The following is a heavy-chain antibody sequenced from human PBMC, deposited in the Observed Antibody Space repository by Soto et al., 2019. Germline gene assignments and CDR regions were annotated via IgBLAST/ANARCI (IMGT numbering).Heavy chain of an antibody. CDR3: ARQWKDYWYFAL. CDR2: INAGNGNT. V-gene: IGHV1-3*01. CDR1: GYTFTSYA. D-gene: IGHD6-19*01. J-gene: IGHJ2*01. Sequence: QVQLVQSGAEVKKPGASVKVSCKASGYTFTSYAMHWVRQAPGQRLEWMGWINAGNGNTKYSQKFQGRVTITRDTSARTAYMELSSLRSEDTAVYYCARQWKDYWYFALWGRGTLVTVSS.